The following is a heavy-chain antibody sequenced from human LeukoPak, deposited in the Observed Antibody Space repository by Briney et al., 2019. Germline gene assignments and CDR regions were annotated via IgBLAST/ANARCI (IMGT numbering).Heavy chain of an antibody. V-gene: IGHV3-21*01. CDR2: ISSSSSYI. CDR1: GFTFSSYS. CDR3: AKTYVVVSTGGYVDY. Sequence: PGGSLRLSCAASGFTFSSYSMNWVRQAPGKGLEWVSFISSSSSYIYYADSVKGRFTISRDNAKNSLYLQMNSLRAEDTAVYYCAKTYVVVSTGGYVDYWGQGTLVTVSS. J-gene: IGHJ4*02. D-gene: IGHD2-21*01.